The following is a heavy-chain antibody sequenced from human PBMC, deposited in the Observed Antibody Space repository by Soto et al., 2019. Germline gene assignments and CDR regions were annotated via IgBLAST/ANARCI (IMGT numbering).Heavy chain of an antibody. CDR2: IWYDGSNK. CDR1: GFTFSSYG. D-gene: IGHD1-26*01. J-gene: IGHJ6*02. V-gene: IGHV3-33*01. CDR3: ARDLWELLNYYYGMDV. Sequence: GGSLRLSCAASGFTFSSYGMHWVRQAPGKGLEWVAVIWYDGSNKYYADSVKGRFTISRDNSKNTLYLQMNSLRAEDTAVYYCARDLWELLNYYYGMDVWGQGTTVTVSS.